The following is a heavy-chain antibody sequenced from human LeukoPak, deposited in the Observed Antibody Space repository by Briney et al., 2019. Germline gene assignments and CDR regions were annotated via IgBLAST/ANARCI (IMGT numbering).Heavy chain of an antibody. Sequence: GGSLRLSCAASGFAFSSYWMNWARQAPGKGLEWVAHINPDGRDTYYVDSVKGRFTISRDNAQNSMYLQMNSLRVEDTAVYYCTSWGDTTAEYFQRWGQGTLVTVSS. V-gene: IGHV3-7*01. CDR2: INPDGRDT. CDR1: GFAFSSYW. D-gene: IGHD2-21*02. J-gene: IGHJ1*01. CDR3: TSWGDTTAEYFQR.